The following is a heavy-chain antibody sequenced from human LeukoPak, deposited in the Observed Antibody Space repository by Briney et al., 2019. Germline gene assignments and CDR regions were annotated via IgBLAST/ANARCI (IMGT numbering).Heavy chain of an antibody. J-gene: IGHJ4*02. CDR1: GFIFTNYF. D-gene: IGHD3-3*01. CDR2: IKHDGSEK. CDR3: ATDRGWRTSGYYLYYIEY. Sequence: GGSLRLSCAASGFIFTNYFMSWVRQAPEKGLEWVASIKHDGSEKYYVDSVRGRFTISRDNTMNSLYLQMSSLRAEDTAVYYCATDRGWRTSGYYLYYIEYWGQGTLVTYSS. V-gene: IGHV3-7*01.